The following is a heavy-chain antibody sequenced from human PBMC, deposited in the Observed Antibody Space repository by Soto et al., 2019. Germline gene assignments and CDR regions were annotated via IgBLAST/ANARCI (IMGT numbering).Heavy chain of an antibody. CDR1: GYTFTSYG. CDR2: ISAYNGNT. D-gene: IGHD2-2*01. V-gene: IGHV1-18*01. J-gene: IGHJ4*02. Sequence: QVQLVQSGAEVKKPGASVKVSCKASGYTFTSYGISWLRQAPGQGLEWMGWISAYNGNTNYAQKLQGRVTMTTDTSTTTASTQLRRLRSDYPAVFYCARVEAIVVAAAADSRGQATLVTVS. CDR3: ARVEAIVVAAAADS.